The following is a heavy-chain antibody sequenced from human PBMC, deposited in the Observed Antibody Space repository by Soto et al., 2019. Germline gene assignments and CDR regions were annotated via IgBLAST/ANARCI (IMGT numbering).Heavy chain of an antibody. CDR3: ARLGAVMLSYGLDV. D-gene: IGHD3-10*01. V-gene: IGHV3-48*03. Sequence: EVQLVESGGDLVQPGGTLRLSCAASGFTFSNYEMNWVRQAPGKGLEWVSHITSSGSTKYYADSVKGRFTISRDNAKNSLHLQMNSLRAEDTAVYYCARLGAVMLSYGLDVWGQGTTVTVSS. CDR1: GFTFSNYE. CDR2: ITSSGSTK. J-gene: IGHJ6*02.